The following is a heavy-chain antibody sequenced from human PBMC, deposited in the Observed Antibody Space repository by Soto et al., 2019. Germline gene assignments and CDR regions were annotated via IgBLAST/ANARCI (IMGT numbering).Heavy chain of an antibody. CDR2: ISAYNGNT. J-gene: IGHJ4*02. CDR1: GYTFTSNG. CDR3: ARVGLVFGELLYDFDY. V-gene: IGHV1-18*01. D-gene: IGHD3-10*01. Sequence: ASVKVSCKASGYTFTSNGISWVRQAPRQGLEWMGWISAYNGNTNYAQKLQGRGTMTTDTSTSTAYMELRSLRSDDTAVYYCARVGLVFGELLYDFDYWGQGTLVTSPQ.